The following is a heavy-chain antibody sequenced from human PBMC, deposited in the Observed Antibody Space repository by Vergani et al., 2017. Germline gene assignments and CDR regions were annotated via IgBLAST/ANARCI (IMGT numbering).Heavy chain of an antibody. V-gene: IGHV1-46*01. J-gene: IGHJ5*02. CDR3: ARDSRYCSSTSCYVGRDWFAP. D-gene: IGHD2-2*01. Sequence: HVQPVQSGAEVKKPGASVKVSCKASGYTFTSYYMHWVRQAPGQGLEWMGIINPSGGSTSYAQKFQGRVTMTRATSTSTVYMELSSLRSEDTAVYYCARDSRYCSSTSCYVGRDWFAPWGQGTLVTVSS. CDR1: GYTFTSYY. CDR2: INPSGGST.